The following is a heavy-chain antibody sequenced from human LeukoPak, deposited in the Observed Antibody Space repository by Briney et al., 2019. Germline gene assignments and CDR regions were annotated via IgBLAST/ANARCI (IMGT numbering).Heavy chain of an antibody. CDR1: GYTFTGYY. D-gene: IGHD3-3*01. CDR2: INPNSGGT. J-gene: IGHJ4*02. V-gene: IGHV1-2*02. Sequence: GASVKVSCKASGYTFTGYYMHWVRQAPGQGLEWMGWINPNSGGTNYAPKFQGRVTMTRDTSISTAYMELSRLRSDDTAVYYCARLILELGGYAVDYWGQGTLVTVSS. CDR3: ARLILELGGYAVDY.